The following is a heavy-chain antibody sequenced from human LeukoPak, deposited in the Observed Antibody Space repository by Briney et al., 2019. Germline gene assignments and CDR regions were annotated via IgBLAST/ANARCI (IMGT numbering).Heavy chain of an antibody. CDR2: INSDGSST. J-gene: IGHJ3*02. CDR3: ARGGYSYGKGAFDI. D-gene: IGHD5-18*01. V-gene: IGHV3-74*01. Sequence: PGGSLRLSCAASGFTFSSYWMHWVRHAPGKGLVWVSRINSDGSSTSYADSVKGRFTISRDNAKNTLYLQMNSLRAEDTAVYYCARGGYSYGKGAFDIWGQGTMVTVSS. CDR1: GFTFSSYW.